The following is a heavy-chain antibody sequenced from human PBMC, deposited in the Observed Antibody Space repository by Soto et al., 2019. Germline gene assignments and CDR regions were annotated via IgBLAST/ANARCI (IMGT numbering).Heavy chain of an antibody. CDR3: ARSRCYCSSTSCYCGMDV. Sequence: SGTLSLTCAVYGGSFSGYYWSWIRQPPGKGLEWIGEINHSGSTNYNPSLKSRVTISVDTSKNQFSLKLSSVTAADTAVYYCARSRCYCSSTSCYCGMDVWGQGTTVTVSS. CDR1: GGSFSGYY. J-gene: IGHJ6*02. CDR2: INHSGST. V-gene: IGHV4-34*01. D-gene: IGHD2-2*01.